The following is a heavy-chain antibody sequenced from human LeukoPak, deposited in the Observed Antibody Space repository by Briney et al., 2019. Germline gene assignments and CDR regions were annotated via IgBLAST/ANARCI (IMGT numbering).Heavy chain of an antibody. CDR3: ANGGLWLPTRSD. J-gene: IGHJ4*02. CDR1: GFXFSSSA. Sequence: GGSLRLSCAASGFXFSSSAMSWVRQAPGKGLEWVSAISGSGGSTYYADSVKGRFTISRDNSKNTLYLQMNSLRAEDTAVYYCANGGLWLPTRSDWGQGTLVTVSS. CDR2: ISGSGGST. D-gene: IGHD5-18*01. V-gene: IGHV3-23*01.